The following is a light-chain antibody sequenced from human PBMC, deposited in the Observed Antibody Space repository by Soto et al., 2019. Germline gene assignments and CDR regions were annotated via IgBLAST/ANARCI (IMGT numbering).Light chain of an antibody. CDR3: SSYTSNNTVI. CDR2: EVS. CDR1: SSDVGGYNY. J-gene: IGLJ2*01. V-gene: IGLV2-14*01. Sequence: QSVLTQPASVSGSPGQSITISCTGTSSDVGGYNYVSWYQQHPGKAPKLMISEVSNRPSGVSNRFSGSKSGNTASLTISGLQAEDEADYYCSSYTSNNTVIFGGGTQLTVL.